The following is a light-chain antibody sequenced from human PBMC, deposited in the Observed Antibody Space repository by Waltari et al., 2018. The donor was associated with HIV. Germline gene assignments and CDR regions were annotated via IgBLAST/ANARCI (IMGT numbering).Light chain of an antibody. V-gene: IGKV2-28*01. Sequence: DIVMTQSPLSLPVTPGEPASISCRSSQSLLHSNGNNYLGWYLQKPGQSPQLLIYLGSNRASWVPDRFSGSGSGTDFTLKISIVEAEDVGVYYCMQVLQTPLTFGPGTKVDIK. CDR2: LGS. CDR1: QSLLHSNGNNY. CDR3: MQVLQTPLT. J-gene: IGKJ3*01.